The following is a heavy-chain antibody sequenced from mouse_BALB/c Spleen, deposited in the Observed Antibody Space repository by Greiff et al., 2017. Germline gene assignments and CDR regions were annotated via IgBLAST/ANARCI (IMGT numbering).Heavy chain of an antibody. D-gene: IGHD2-3*01. J-gene: IGHJ1*01. CDR3: ARVDGYYWYCDV. Sequence: VKLMESGPGLVAPSQSLSITCTVSGFSLTSYGVHWVRQPPGKGLEWLGVIWAGGSTNYNSALMSRLSISKDNSKSQVFLKMNSLQTDDTAMYYCARVDGYYWYCDVWGAGTTVTVSS. CDR1: GFSLTSYG. CDR2: IWAGGST. V-gene: IGHV2-9*02.